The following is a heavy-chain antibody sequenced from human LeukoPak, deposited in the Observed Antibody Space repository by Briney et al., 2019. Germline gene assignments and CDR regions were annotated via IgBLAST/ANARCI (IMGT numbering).Heavy chain of an antibody. J-gene: IGHJ3*02. CDR3: ARHEWGITNAFDI. D-gene: IGHD1-14*01. CDR1: GGSFSGYY. V-gene: IGHV4-34*01. CDR2: INHRGST. Sequence: SETLSLTCAVYGGSFSGYYWSWIRQPPGKGLEWSGEINHRGSTNYNPSLKSRVTISVDTSKKQVSLKLRSLTAAHTAVYYCARHEWGITNAFDIWRQGPMVTVSS.